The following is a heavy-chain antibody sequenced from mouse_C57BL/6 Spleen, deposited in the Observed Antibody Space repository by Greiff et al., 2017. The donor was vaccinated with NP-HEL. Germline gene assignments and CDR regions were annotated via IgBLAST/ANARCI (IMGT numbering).Heavy chain of an antibody. CDR2: INPNYGTT. CDR3: ARPDYYGSSFDV. D-gene: IGHD1-1*01. Sequence: EVHLVESGPELVKPGASVKISCKASGYSFTDYNMNWVKQSNGKSLEWIGVINPNYGTTSYNQKFKGKATLTVDQSSSTAYMQLNSLTSEDSAVYYCARPDYYGSSFDVWGTGTTVTVSS. V-gene: IGHV1-39*01. J-gene: IGHJ1*03. CDR1: GYSFTDYN.